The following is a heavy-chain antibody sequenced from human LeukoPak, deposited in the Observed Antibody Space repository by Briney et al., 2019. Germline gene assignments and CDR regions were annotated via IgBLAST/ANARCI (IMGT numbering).Heavy chain of an antibody. CDR1: GFIFRSYG. CDR2: IRYDGENE. D-gene: IGHD6-13*01. CDR3: ARDPQYSSSWYYYMDV. V-gene: IGHV3-30*02. Sequence: PGGSLRLSCAASGFIFRSYGMHWVRQAPGSGLEWVAFIRYDGENEDYVDSVKCRFTISRDNSKNTLYLQMNSLRAEDTAVYYCARDPQYSSSWYYYMDVWGKGTTVTVSS. J-gene: IGHJ6*03.